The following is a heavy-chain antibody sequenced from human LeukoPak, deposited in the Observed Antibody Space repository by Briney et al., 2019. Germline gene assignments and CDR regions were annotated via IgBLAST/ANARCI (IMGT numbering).Heavy chain of an antibody. CDR1: GGSFSGYY. V-gene: IGHV4-4*07. CDR3: ARDVKWELVRWFDP. D-gene: IGHD1-26*01. J-gene: IGHJ5*02. CDR2: IYTSGST. Sequence: SETLSLTCAVYGGSFSGYYWSWIRQPAGKGLEWIGRIYTSGSTNYNPSLKSRVTMSVDTSKNQFSLKLSSVTAADTAVYYCARDVKWELVRWFDPWGQGTLVTVSS.